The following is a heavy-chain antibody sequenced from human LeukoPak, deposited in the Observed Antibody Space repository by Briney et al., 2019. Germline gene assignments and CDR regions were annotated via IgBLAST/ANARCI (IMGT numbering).Heavy chain of an antibody. V-gene: IGHV4-4*07. CDR2: IYTSGTT. CDR3: ARGPYCGGDCYFAY. Sequence: PSETLSLTCTVSSGSISSYYWSWIRQPAGKGLEWIGRIYTSGTTNYNPSLKSRVTMSVDTSRNQFSLKLSSVTAADTAVYYCARGPYCGGDCYFAYWGKGTTVTVSS. J-gene: IGHJ6*04. D-gene: IGHD2-21*01. CDR1: SGSISSYY.